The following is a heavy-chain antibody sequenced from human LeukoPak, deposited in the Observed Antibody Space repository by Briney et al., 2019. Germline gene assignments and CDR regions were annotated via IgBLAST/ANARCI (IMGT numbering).Heavy chain of an antibody. CDR3: ARDRGVATMDY. D-gene: IGHD5-12*01. J-gene: IGHJ4*02. CDR2: INSDGRST. V-gene: IGHV3-74*01. Sequence: GGSLRLSCAASGFTFSNSWMHWVRQAPGKGLVWVSRINSDGRSTVYADSVKGRFTISRDNAKNTLSLQMNSLRPEDTAVYYCARDRGVATMDYWGQGTLVTVSS. CDR1: GFTFSNSW.